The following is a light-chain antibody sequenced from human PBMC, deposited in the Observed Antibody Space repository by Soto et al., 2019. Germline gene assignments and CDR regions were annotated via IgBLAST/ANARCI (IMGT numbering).Light chain of an antibody. CDR2: AAS. Sequence: DIQMTQSPSSLSASVGDRVTITCRASQSISSYLNWYQQKPGKAPKLLIYAASSLQSGGPSRCSGSGSGTDFTLTISSLQPEDFATYYCQQSYSTSMYTFGQGTKLEIK. CDR3: QQSYSTSMYT. V-gene: IGKV1-39*01. J-gene: IGKJ2*01. CDR1: QSISSY.